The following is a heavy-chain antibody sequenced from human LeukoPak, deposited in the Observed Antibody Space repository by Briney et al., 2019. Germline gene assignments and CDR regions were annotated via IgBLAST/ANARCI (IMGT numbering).Heavy chain of an antibody. Sequence: GGSLRLSCATSGFTFTTFWMHWVRQVPGKGLVWVSRINHDGSSTNYADSVKGRFTISRDNAKNSLYLQMDSLGPDDTAVYYCARDPYSGNYGNDYYYYTDVWGKGTTVTISS. CDR2: INHDGSST. V-gene: IGHV3-74*01. CDR1: GFTFTTFW. J-gene: IGHJ6*03. CDR3: ARDPYSGNYGNDYYYYTDV. D-gene: IGHD1-26*01.